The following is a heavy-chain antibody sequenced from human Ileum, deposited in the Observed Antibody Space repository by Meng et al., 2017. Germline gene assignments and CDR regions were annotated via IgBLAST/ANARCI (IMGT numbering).Heavy chain of an antibody. CDR1: RGSISGYY. V-gene: IGHV4-59*01. Sequence: SETLSLTCTVSRGSISGYYWSWIRQTPEKGLEWLGYVFFTGSTFYNPSLRSRLSISVDTSKSHLSLNLASVTAADTAVYYCARHEFSSKVYFDYWGQGILVTGSS. D-gene: IGHD6-6*01. CDR2: VFFTGST. J-gene: IGHJ4*02. CDR3: ARHEFSSKVYFDY.